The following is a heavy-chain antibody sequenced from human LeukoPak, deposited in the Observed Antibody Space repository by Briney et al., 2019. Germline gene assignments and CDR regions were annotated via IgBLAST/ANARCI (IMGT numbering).Heavy chain of an antibody. J-gene: IGHJ5*02. D-gene: IGHD6-25*01. CDR1: GFTFSSYA. Sequence: GSLRLSCAASGFTFSSYAFPWVRQAPGKGLEYVSGISGNGGSTSYANSVKGRVTISRDNSKNTLYLQMGGLRAEDMAVYYCARGMKGGSANWFDPWGQGTLVTVSS. CDR3: ARGMKGGSANWFDP. CDR2: ISGNGGST. V-gene: IGHV3-64*01.